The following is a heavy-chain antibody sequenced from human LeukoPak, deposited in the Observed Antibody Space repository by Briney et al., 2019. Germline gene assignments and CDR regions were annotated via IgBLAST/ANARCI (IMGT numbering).Heavy chain of an antibody. CDR2: INPNNGGT. Sequence: ASVKVSCKASGYTFTGYYMHWVRQAPGQGLEWMGWINPNNGGTKYAHKFQGGVTMSTDTSISTAYMELSRLRSDDTVFYYCARGGYSGYETIDYWGQGTLVTVSS. D-gene: IGHD5-12*01. CDR1: GYTFTGYY. CDR3: ARGGYSGYETIDY. J-gene: IGHJ4*02. V-gene: IGHV1-2*02.